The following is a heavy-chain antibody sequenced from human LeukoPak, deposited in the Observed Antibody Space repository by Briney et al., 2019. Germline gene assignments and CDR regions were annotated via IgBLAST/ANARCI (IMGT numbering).Heavy chain of an antibody. J-gene: IGHJ6*03. V-gene: IGHV3-30*02. CDR3: AKDAPMVRGVKNYYYHYYMDV. Sequence: PGGSLRLSCIPSGFIFRNYDMPWVRQAPGKGLEWVAFIRRDGSDRFHADSVKGRFTISRDNSKNTLYLQMNSLRAEDTAVYYCAKDAPMVRGVKNYYYHYYMDVWGKGTTVTVSS. CDR2: IRRDGSDR. D-gene: IGHD3-10*01. CDR1: GFIFRNYD.